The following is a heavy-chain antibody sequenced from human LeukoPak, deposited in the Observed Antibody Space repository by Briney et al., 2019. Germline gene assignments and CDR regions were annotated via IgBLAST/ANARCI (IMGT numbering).Heavy chain of an antibody. CDR1: GGSIRSYY. J-gene: IGHJ4*02. V-gene: IGHV4-59*01. D-gene: IGHD4-23*01. CDR2: ISYSGYT. CDR3: ARGRNDNGGMFFDS. Sequence: SETLSLTCTVSGGSIRSYYWSWIRQAPGKGLEWVGFISYSGYTSYSPSLKSRVAISVDASKSQFSLRLSSMTAADSAIYYCARGRNDNGGMFFDSWAQGTLVTVSS.